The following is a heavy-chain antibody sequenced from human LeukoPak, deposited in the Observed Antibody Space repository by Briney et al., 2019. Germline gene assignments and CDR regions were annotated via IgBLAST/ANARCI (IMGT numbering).Heavy chain of an antibody. J-gene: IGHJ4*02. D-gene: IGHD1-14*01. CDR3: ARGVHASNRYYFDS. CDR1: RFSFEDYG. CDR2: SNWKGDVT. Sequence: GGSLRLSCAASRFSFEDYGMSWVRQAPGKGLEWVSTSNWKGDVTEYADSVKGRFTISRDNTKKSLYLQMNSLRAEDTAFYYCARGVHASNRYYFDSWGQGSLVTVSS. V-gene: IGHV3-20*04.